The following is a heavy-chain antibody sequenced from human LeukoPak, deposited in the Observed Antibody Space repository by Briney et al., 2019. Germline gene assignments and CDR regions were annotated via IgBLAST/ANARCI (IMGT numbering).Heavy chain of an antibody. CDR1: GYTFTNYG. V-gene: IGHV1-46*01. CDR3: AREGGGGIDIEPSFDY. Sequence: ASVKVSCKASGYTFTNYGFSWVRQAPGRGLEWIGTINPSGGSTGYAQKFQGRVTMTRDTSTSTVYMELSSLRSEDTAVYYCAREGGGGIDIEPSFDYWGQGTLVTVSS. J-gene: IGHJ4*02. CDR2: INPSGGST. D-gene: IGHD2-15*01.